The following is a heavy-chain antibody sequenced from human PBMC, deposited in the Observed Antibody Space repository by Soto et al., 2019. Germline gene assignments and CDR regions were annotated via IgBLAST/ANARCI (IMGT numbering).Heavy chain of an antibody. Sequence: SVKVSCTASGGTFSSYAISWVRQSPVQGLEWMGGIIPIFGTANYAQKFQGRVTITADESTSTAYMELSSLRSEDTAVYHSARLRPYDFWSGPPVLTPFDPWGQGTLVPVSS. CDR3: ARLRPYDFWSGPPVLTPFDP. J-gene: IGHJ5*02. D-gene: IGHD3-3*01. CDR2: IIPIFGTA. CDR1: GGTFSSYA. V-gene: IGHV1-69*13.